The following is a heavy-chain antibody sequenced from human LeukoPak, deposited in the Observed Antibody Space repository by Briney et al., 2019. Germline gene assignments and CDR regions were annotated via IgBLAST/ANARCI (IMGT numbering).Heavy chain of an antibody. J-gene: IGHJ4*02. D-gene: IGHD1-26*01. CDR3: ARDQYSGSYWAY. CDR1: GGSISSSTYY. V-gene: IGHV4-39*07. CDR2: IYYSGST. Sequence: PSETLSLTCTVSGGSISSSTYYWGWIRQPPGKGLEWIGSIYYSGSTNYNPSLKSRVTISVDTSKNQFSLKLSSVTAADTAVYYCARDQYSGSYWAYWGQGTLVTVSS.